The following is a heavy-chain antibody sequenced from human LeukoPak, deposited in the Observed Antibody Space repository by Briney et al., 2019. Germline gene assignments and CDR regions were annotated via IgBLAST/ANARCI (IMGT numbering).Heavy chain of an antibody. D-gene: IGHD3-3*01. V-gene: IGHV4-34*01. CDR2: MNHSGST. J-gene: IGHJ5*01. CDR1: GVSFSGYY. CDR3: ASGTLPTWRLSSYPWFDS. Sequence: SETLSLTCAVYGVSFSGYYWIWIRQSPGKGLEWMGGMNHSGSTNYNPSLKSRVTISVDTSKNQFVLTQSYVTDPDRAVYYCASGTLPTWRLSSYPWFDSWGQGTLVTVSS.